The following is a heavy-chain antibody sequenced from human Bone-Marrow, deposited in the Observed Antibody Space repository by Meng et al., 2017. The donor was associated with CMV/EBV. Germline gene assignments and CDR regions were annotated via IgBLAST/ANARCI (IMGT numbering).Heavy chain of an antibody. V-gene: IGHV3-30-3*01. CDR3: ARGLLSYYYGMDV. D-gene: IGHD3-9*01. J-gene: IGHJ6*02. CDR2: ISYDGSNK. Sequence: SCAASGFTVSGNHMSWVRQAPGKGLEWVAVISYDGSNKYYADSVKGRFTISRDNSKNTLYLQMNSLRAEDTAVYYCARGLLSYYYGMDVWGQGTTVTVSS. CDR1: GFTVSGNH.